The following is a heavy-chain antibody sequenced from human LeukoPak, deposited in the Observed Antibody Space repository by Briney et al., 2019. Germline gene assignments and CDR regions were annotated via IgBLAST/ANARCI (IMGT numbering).Heavy chain of an antibody. CDR3: ARGRVAVAGKAWDY. J-gene: IGHJ4*02. V-gene: IGHV4-30-4*01. Sequence: SETLSLTCTVSGDSISSGDYFWSWIRQPPGKGLEWIGYIYYSGSTYHNPSLKSRLTISLDTSKNQFSLKLSSVTAADTAVYYCARGRVAVAGKAWDYWGQGTLVTVSS. D-gene: IGHD6-19*01. CDR1: GDSISSGDYF. CDR2: IYYSGST.